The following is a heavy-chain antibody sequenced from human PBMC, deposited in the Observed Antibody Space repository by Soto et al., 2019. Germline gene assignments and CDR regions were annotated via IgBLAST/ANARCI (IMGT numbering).Heavy chain of an antibody. D-gene: IGHD2-21*02. CDR2: IYYSGRT. CDR1: GVSISSGGYY. CDR3: ASVSGGDSKYYFDF. V-gene: IGHV4-31*03. J-gene: IGHJ4*02. Sequence: SLALTCTVSGVSISSGGYYWSWIRQHPGKGLEWIGNIYYSGRTYYNPSLKSRVILSVDTSKNHFSLTLRSVTAADSAMSYWASVSGGDSKYYFDFWGQGALVTVSS.